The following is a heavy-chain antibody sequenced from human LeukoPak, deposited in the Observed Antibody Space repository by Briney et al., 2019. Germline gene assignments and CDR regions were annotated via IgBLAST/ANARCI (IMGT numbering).Heavy chain of an antibody. CDR1: GFSFSLSNYG. J-gene: IGHJ3*01. Sequence: GGSLRLSCATSGFSFSLSNYGMHWVCQAPGKGLEWVAVISYEGSLKYYADSVKGRFTISRDTSEKTLFLQMSSLRAEDTGVYYCARYNGDYRAFDLWGQGTMVSVSS. V-gene: IGHV3-33*01. CDR2: ISYEGSLK. CDR3: ARYNGDYRAFDL. D-gene: IGHD4-17*01.